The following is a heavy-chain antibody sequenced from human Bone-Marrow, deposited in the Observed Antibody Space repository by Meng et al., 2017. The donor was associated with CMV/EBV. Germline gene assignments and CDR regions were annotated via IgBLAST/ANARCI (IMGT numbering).Heavy chain of an antibody. CDR1: GFTFSSYW. CDR3: AKDWTGSGWYNY. CDR2: IKQDGSEK. J-gene: IGHJ4*02. Sequence: GESLKISCAASGFTFSSYWMSWVRQAPGKGLEWVANIKQDGSEKYYVDSVKGRFTISRDNSKNTLYLQMNSLRAEDTAVYYCAKDWTGSGWYNYWGQGTLVTVSS. D-gene: IGHD6-19*01. V-gene: IGHV3-7*01.